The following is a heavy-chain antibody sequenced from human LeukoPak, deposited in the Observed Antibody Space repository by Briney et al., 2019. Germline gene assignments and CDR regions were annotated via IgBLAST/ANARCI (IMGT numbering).Heavy chain of an antibody. J-gene: IGHJ2*01. CDR1: GFTFSSYA. D-gene: IGHD5-24*01. V-gene: IGHV3-15*01. Sequence: GGSLRLSCAASGFTFSSYAMSWVRQAPGKGLEWVGRIKSKTDGGTTDYAAPVKGRFTISRDDSKNTLYLQMNSLKTEDTAVYYCTTDPSMARVWYFDLWGRGTLVTVSS. CDR2: IKSKTDGGTT. CDR3: TTDPSMARVWYFDL.